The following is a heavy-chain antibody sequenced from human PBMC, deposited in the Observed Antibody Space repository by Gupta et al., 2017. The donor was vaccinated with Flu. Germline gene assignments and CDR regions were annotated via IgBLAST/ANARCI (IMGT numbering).Heavy chain of an antibody. Sequence: GGSRQPPGKGFEGIGSISSRGSTDHNPSLKSRVTLYVDTSKNHFARMLRSVTASDTAVYYCARQARTESFDNSAPGGDCHYWGQGTRGTVAS. CDR2: ISSRGST. V-gene: IGHV4-39*01. CDR3: ARQARTESFDNSAPGGDCHY. J-gene: IGHJ4*02. D-gene: IGHD2-21*02.